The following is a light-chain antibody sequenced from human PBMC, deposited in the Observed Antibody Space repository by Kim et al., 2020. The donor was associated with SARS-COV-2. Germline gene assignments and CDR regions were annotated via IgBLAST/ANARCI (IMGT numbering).Light chain of an antibody. J-gene: IGKJ4*01. CDR3: QQYYNWPPVT. Sequence: EIVMTQSPATLSVSPGERVTLSCRASQSISNKLAWYQQKPGQAPRLLIYGASTRATGIPARFSGSGSGTEFTLDISSLQSEDFAVYYWQQYYNWPPVTFGGGTKLEI. V-gene: IGKV3-15*01. CDR2: GAS. CDR1: QSISNK.